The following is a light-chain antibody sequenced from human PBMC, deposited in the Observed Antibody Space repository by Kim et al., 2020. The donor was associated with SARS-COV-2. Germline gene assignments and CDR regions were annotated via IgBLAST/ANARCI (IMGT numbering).Light chain of an antibody. CDR3: CSYAGSYTFYV. CDR2: DVS. J-gene: IGLJ1*01. V-gene: IGLV2-11*01. CDR1: SRDVGGYNY. Sequence: SIALSCTGTSRDVGGYNYVSWYQQHPGKAPKLMIYDVSKRPSGVPDRFSGSKSGNTASLTISGLQAEDEADYYCCSYAGSYTFYVFGTGTQLTVL.